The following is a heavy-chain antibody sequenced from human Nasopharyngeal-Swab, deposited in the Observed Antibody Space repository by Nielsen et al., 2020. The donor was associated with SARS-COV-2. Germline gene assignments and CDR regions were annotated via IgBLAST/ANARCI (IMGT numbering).Heavy chain of an antibody. CDR2: IKQDGSEK. CDR1: GFTFSSYW. D-gene: IGHD6-19*01. J-gene: IGHJ6*02. CDR3: ARDTGSGWSMDV. Sequence: GESLKISCAASGFTFSSYWMSWVRQAPGKGLEWVANIKQDGSEKYYVDSVKGRFTISRDNAKNSLYLQMNSPRAEDTAVYYCARDTGSGWSMDVWGQGTTVTVSS. V-gene: IGHV3-7*01.